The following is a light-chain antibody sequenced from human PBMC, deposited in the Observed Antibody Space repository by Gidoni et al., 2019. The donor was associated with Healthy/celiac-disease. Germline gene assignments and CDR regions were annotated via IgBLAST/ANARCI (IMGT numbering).Light chain of an antibody. V-gene: IGKV1-39*01. CDR1: QSISSY. J-gene: IGKJ2*01. Sequence: DIQMTQSPSSLSASVGDRVTITCRASQSISSYLNWYQQKPVKAPKLLIYAASSLQSGVPSRFSGIGSGTDFTLTISSLQPEDFATYYCQQSYSTPPTFGQGTKLEI. CDR3: QQSYSTPPT. CDR2: AAS.